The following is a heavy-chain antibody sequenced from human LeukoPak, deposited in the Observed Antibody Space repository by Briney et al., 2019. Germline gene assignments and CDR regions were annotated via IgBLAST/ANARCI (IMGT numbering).Heavy chain of an antibody. D-gene: IGHD3-22*01. CDR2: INPNSGGT. CDR3: ARCTLYQAVYYDSFGCDY. CDR1: GYTFTGYY. V-gene: IGHV1-2*02. Sequence: GASVKVSCKASGYTFTGYYMHWVRQAPGQGLEWMGWINPNSGGTNYAQKFQGRVTMTRDTSISTAYTELSRLRSDDTAVYYCARCTLYQAVYYDSFGCDYWGQGTLVTVSS. J-gene: IGHJ4*02.